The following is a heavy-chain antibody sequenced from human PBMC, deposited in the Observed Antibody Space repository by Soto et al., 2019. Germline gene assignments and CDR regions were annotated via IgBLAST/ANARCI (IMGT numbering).Heavy chain of an antibody. Sequence: QLQLQESGPGLVKPSETLSLTCTVSGGSISSSSYYWGWIRQPPGKGLEWIGSIYYSGSTYYNPSLKSRVTISVDTSKNQFSLKLSSVTAADTAVYYCARHVPGIAAAIPLGYWGQGTLVTVSS. V-gene: IGHV4-39*01. J-gene: IGHJ4*02. CDR1: GGSISSSSYY. CDR2: IYYSGST. CDR3: ARHVPGIAAAIPLGY. D-gene: IGHD6-13*01.